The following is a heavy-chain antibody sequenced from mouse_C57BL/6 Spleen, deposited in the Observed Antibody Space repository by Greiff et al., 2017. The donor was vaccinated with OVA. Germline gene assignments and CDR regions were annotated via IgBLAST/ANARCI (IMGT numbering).Heavy chain of an antibody. V-gene: IGHV1-26*01. CDR1: GYTFTDYY. Sequence: VQLQQSGPELVKPGASVKISCKASGYTFTDYYMNWVKQSHGKSLEWIGDINPNNGGTSYNQKFKGKATLTVDKSSSTAYMELRSLTSEDSAVDYCARELRLRAMDYWGQGTSVTVSS. CDR2: INPNNGGT. J-gene: IGHJ4*01. CDR3: ARELRLRAMDY. D-gene: IGHD3-2*02.